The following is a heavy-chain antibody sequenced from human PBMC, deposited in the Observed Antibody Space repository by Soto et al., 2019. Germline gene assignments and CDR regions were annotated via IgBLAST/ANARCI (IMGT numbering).Heavy chain of an antibody. J-gene: IGHJ6*03. D-gene: IGHD2-2*01. V-gene: IGHV4-59*08. CDR1: GGSISSYY. Sequence: SETLSLTCTVSGGSISSYYWSWIRQPPGKGLEWIGYIYYSGSTNYNPSLKSRVTISVDTSKNQFSLKLSSVTAADTAVYYCARGDIVVVPGYYYYYMDVWGKGTTVTVSS. CDR2: IYYSGST. CDR3: ARGDIVVVPGYYYYYMDV.